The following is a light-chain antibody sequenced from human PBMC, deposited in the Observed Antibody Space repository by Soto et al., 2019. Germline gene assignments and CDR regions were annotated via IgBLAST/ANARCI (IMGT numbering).Light chain of an antibody. CDR1: SSDVGAYDY. V-gene: IGLV2-14*01. CDR3: SSYTSITTPYV. Sequence: QSALTQPASVSGSPGQSITISCTGTSSDVGAYDYVSWYQHHPGKAPKLIISDVSNRPSGVSNRFSGSKSGNTASLTISGLQAEDEADYYCSSYTSITTPYVFGTGTKLTVL. CDR2: DVS. J-gene: IGLJ1*01.